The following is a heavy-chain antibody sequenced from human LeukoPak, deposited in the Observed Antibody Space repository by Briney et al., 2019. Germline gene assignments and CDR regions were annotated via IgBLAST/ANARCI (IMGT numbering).Heavy chain of an antibody. D-gene: IGHD6-6*01. J-gene: IGHJ4*02. CDR3: ARNIIAARPSDY. CDR2: MSPNSGNT. Sequence: GASVKVSCKASGYTFTSYDINWVRQATGQGLEWMGWMSPNSGNTGYAQKFQGRVTMTRNTSISTAYMELSSLRSEDTAVYYCARNIIAARPSDYWGQGTLVTVSS. V-gene: IGHV1-8*01. CDR1: GYTFTSYD.